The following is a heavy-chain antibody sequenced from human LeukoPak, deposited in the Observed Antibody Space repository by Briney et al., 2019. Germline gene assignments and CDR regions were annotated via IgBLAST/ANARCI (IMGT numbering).Heavy chain of an antibody. D-gene: IGHD3-22*01. CDR1: GFTFDDYA. CDR3: AKCSAYYFDSSLSDYFDY. V-gene: IGHV3-23*01. J-gene: IGHJ4*02. Sequence: GGSLRLSCAASGFTFDDYAMHWVRQAPGKGLEWVSGVSGSGGSTYYADSVKGRFTISKDNSENTLYLQMNSLRAEDTAVYYCAKCSAYYFDSSLSDYFDYWGQGTLVTVSS. CDR2: VSGSGGST.